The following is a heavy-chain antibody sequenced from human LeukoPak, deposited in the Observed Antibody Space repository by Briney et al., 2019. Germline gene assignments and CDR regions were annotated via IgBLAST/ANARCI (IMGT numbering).Heavy chain of an antibody. CDR1: GYTFTSHG. Sequence: GASVKVSSKASGYTFTSHGLSWARQAPGQGLEWMGWISIYSGNTNYAQKFQDRISMTTDTSTSTAYMELRSLKSDDTAVYYCARDPGGTWGFDYWGQGALVTVSS. CDR2: ISIYSGNT. V-gene: IGHV1-18*01. CDR3: ARDPGGTWGFDY. J-gene: IGHJ4*02. D-gene: IGHD7-27*01.